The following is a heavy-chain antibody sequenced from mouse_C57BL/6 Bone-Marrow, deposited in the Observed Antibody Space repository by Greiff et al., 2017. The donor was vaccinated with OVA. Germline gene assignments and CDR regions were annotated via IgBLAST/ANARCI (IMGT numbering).Heavy chain of an antibody. CDR1: GYTFPSYT. CDR3: ARGLRRRYFYY. Sequence: VQLQESGAELARPGASVKMSCKASGYTFPSYTMHWVKQRPGQGLEWLGYINPSSGYTKYNQKFKDNAPLTADKSYSTADMQLSSLTSEDSAIDYCARGLRRRYFYYWGQGTTLTVSS. CDR2: INPSSGYT. D-gene: IGHD2-4*01. J-gene: IGHJ2*01. V-gene: IGHV1-4*01.